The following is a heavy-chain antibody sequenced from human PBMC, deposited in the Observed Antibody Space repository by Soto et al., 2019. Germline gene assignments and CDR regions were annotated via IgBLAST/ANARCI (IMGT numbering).Heavy chain of an antibody. J-gene: IGHJ6*03. V-gene: IGHV3-74*01. CDR1: GFTFSSYW. CDR3: ARGGVRRARCCVDYYYMDV. CDR2: INSDGSST. Sequence: EVQLVESGGDLVQPGGSLRLSCAASGFTFSSYWMNWVRQAPGKGLVWVSRINSDGSSTSYADSVKDRFTISRDNAKNTLYLQMNSLRAEDTAVYYCARGGVRRARCCVDYYYMDVWGKGTTVTVSS. D-gene: IGHD3-10*01.